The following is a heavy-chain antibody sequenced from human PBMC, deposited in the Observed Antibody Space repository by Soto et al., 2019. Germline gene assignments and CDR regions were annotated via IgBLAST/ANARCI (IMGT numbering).Heavy chain of an antibody. Sequence: GGSLRLSCAASGFTVSSNYMSWVRQAPGKGLEWVSVIYSGGSTYYADSVKGRFTISRDNSKNTLYLQMNSLRAEDTAVYYCARTDYLVVVAATWYFQHWGQGTLVTVS. D-gene: IGHD2-15*01. CDR1: GFTVSSNY. CDR3: ARTDYLVVVAATWYFQH. V-gene: IGHV3-66*01. CDR2: IYSGGST. J-gene: IGHJ1*01.